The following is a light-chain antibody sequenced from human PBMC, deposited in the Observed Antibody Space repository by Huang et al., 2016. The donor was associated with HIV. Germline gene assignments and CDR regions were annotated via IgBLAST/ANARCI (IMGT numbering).Light chain of an antibody. Sequence: ELVLTQSPGTLSLSPGERATLSCRASQVVSGNYLAWYQQRPGQAPRLLIYHSSARAPGIPGRFSGSGSGTDFSLSISRLEPGEFAVFYCQQYGSSPFTFGPGTKVDIK. CDR3: QQYGSSPFT. V-gene: IGKV3-20*01. CDR1: QVVSGNY. J-gene: IGKJ3*01. CDR2: HSS.